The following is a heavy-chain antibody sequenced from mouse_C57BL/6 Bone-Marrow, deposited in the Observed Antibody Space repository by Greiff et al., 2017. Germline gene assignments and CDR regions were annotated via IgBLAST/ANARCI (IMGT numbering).Heavy chain of an antibody. D-gene: IGHD1-1*01. V-gene: IGHV5-9-1*02. CDR1: GFTFSSYA. CDR3: TRDRYCSSYFDS. CDR2: ISSGGDYI. J-gene: IGHJ2*01. Sequence: EVMLVESGAGLVKPGGSLKLSCAASGFTFSSYAMSWVRQTPEKRLEWVAYISSGGDYIYYADTVKGRFTISRDNARNTLYLQMSSLKCEDTAMYYCTRDRYCSSYFDSWGQGTTLTVSS.